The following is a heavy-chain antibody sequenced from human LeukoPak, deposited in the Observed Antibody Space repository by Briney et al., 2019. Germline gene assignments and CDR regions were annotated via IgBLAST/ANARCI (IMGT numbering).Heavy chain of an antibody. Sequence: GSLRLSCAASCFTFTTYGMRWVRQAPGKGLEWVALIWHDGSSEYYAESVKGRFSISRDTSKNTVYLQMNSLRAEDTAMYHCARDRLSSSQNNYIDYWGQGTLVTVSS. CDR3: ARDRLSSSQNNYIDY. CDR2: IWHDGSSE. D-gene: IGHD6-13*01. J-gene: IGHJ4*02. CDR1: CFTFTTYG. V-gene: IGHV3-33*01.